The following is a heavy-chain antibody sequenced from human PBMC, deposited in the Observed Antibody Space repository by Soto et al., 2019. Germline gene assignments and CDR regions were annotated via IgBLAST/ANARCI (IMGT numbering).Heavy chain of an antibody. D-gene: IGHD1-26*01. Sequence: EVQLVESGGGLVQPGGSLKLSCAASGFTFSGSAVHWVRQASGKGLEWVGRIRSKASGYATTYAASLKGRFTISRDASRNTASLHMNNLKDEDTAVYYCTRVESTPFDYWGQGTLVTVSS. CDR3: TRVESTPFDY. CDR1: GFTFSGSA. CDR2: IRSKASGYAT. J-gene: IGHJ4*02. V-gene: IGHV3-73*02.